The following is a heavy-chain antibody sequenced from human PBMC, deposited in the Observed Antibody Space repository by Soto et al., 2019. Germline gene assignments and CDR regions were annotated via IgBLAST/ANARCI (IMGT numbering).Heavy chain of an antibody. CDR3: ARQGADIVVVPAAINWFDP. Sequence: SETLSLTCTVSGGSISSSSYYWGWIRQPPGKGLEWIGSIYYSGSTYYNPSLKSRVTISVDTSKNQFSLKLSSATAADTAVYYCARQGADIVVVPAAINWFDPWGQGTLVTVSS. CDR1: GGSISSSSYY. CDR2: IYYSGST. D-gene: IGHD2-2*02. J-gene: IGHJ5*02. V-gene: IGHV4-39*01.